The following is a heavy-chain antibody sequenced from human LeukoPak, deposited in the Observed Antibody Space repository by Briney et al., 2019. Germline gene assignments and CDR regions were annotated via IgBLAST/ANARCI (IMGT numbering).Heavy chain of an antibody. D-gene: IGHD3-3*01. CDR1: GFTFSSYS. V-gene: IGHV3-21*01. CDR2: ISSSSSYI. Sequence: PGGSLRLSCAAPGFTFSSYSMNWVRQAPGKGLEWVSSISSSSSYIYYADSVKGRFTISRDNAKNSLYLQMNSLRAEDTAVYYCARGVVPVAPMDVWGQGTTVTVSS. J-gene: IGHJ6*02. CDR3: ARGVVPVAPMDV.